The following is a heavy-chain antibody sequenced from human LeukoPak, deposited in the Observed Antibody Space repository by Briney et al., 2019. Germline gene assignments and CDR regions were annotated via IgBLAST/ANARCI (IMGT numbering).Heavy chain of an antibody. V-gene: IGHV4-61*02. D-gene: IGHD4-17*01. CDR3: ARQVYGDPSLLYNYYMDV. J-gene: IGHJ6*03. Sequence: SETLSLTCTVSGGSISSGSYYWSWIRQPAGKGLEWIGRIYTSGSTNYNPSLKSRVTISVDTSKNQFSLKLSSVTAADTAVYYCARQVYGDPSLLYNYYMDVWGKGTTVTVSS. CDR2: IYTSGST. CDR1: GGSISSGSYY.